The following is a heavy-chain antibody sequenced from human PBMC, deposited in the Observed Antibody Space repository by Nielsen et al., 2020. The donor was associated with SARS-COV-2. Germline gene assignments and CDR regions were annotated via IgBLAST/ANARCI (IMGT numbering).Heavy chain of an antibody. D-gene: IGHD6-19*01. V-gene: IGHV4-59*12. CDR1: GGSISSYY. Sequence: GSLRLSCTVSGGSISSYYWSWIRQPPGKGLEWIGYIYYSGSTNYNPSLKSRVTISVDTSKNQFSLKLSSVTAADTAVYYCARGVAATYYYYGMDVWGQGTTVTVSS. CDR3: ARGVAATYYYYGMDV. CDR2: IYYSGST. J-gene: IGHJ6*02.